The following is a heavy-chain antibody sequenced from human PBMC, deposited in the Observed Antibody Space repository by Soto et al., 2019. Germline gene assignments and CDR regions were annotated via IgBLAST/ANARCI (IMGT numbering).Heavy chain of an antibody. CDR1: GFTFSSSV. CDR2: IWSDGSKK. J-gene: IGHJ6*02. CDR3: AREVLWRGYLSALDV. V-gene: IGHV3-33*01. D-gene: IGHD5-12*01. Sequence: QVQLEESGGGVVQPGRSLRLSCAASGFTFSSSVMHWVRQAPGRGLEWVAVIWSDGSKKYYADSVTGRFAISRDNSINTLYLQMSSLSAEDTAVYYCAREVLWRGYLSALDVWGQGTTVTVSS.